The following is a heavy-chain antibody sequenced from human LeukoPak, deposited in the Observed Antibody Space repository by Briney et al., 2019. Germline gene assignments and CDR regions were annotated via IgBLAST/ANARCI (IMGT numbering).Heavy chain of an antibody. D-gene: IGHD2-2*01. CDR3: ARDAPTRDFDY. Sequence: ASVKVSCKASGYTFTSYAMHWARQAPGQRLEWMGWINAGNGNTKYSQKFQGRVTITRDTSASTAYMELSSLRSEDTAVYYCARDAPTRDFDYWGQGTLVTVSS. CDR1: GYTFTSYA. J-gene: IGHJ4*02. CDR2: INAGNGNT. V-gene: IGHV1-3*01.